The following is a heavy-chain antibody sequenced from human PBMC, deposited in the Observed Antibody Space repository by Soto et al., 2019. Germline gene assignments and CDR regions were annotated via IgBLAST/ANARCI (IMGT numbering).Heavy chain of an antibody. D-gene: IGHD2-2*01. CDR3: AKGVSQPKEYYFDD. Sequence: EVQLLESGGGLVQPGGSLRLSCAASGFTFTNYVMGWIRQAPGKGLKWVSGTSGSGGSTYYADSVKGRFTISRDNSKSTLYLQMNSLRAEDTAVYYCAKGVSQPKEYYFDDWGQGTLVTVSS. J-gene: IGHJ4*02. CDR1: GFTFTNYV. CDR2: TSGSGGST. V-gene: IGHV3-23*01.